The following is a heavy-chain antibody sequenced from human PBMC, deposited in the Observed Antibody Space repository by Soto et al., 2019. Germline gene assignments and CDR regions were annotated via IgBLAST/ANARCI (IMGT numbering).Heavy chain of an antibody. D-gene: IGHD2-21*02. Sequence: PGGSLRLSCAASRCTFDDYCMSWVRQAPGKGLEWLCGINWSGGGTGYADSVKGRFTISRENARSSLYLQMNSLSAEDTALSYCARLSAYWGGDCYFRGLDFEYWGQRTLVT. J-gene: IGHJ4*02. CDR3: ARLSAYWGGDCYFRGLDFEY. V-gene: IGHV3-20*04. CDR1: RCTFDDYC. CDR2: INWSGGGT.